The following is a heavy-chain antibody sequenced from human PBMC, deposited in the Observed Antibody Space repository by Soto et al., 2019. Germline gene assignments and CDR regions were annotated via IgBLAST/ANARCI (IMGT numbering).Heavy chain of an antibody. V-gene: IGHV4-30-2*01. CDR1: GGSISNGGYT. CDR3: ARTEYYDSSGYPKWFYP. Sequence: TSETLSLTCAVSGGSISNGGYTWSWIRQPPGKGLEWIGHIFHTGTTYYNPSLRGRVTVSVDTSKNQFSLRLSSVTAADTAVYYCARTEYYDSSGYPKWFYPGGQGTQGT. D-gene: IGHD3-22*01. J-gene: IGHJ5*02. CDR2: IFHTGTT.